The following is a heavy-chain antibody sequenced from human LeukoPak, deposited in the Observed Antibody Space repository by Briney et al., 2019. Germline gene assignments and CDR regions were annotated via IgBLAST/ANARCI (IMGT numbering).Heavy chain of an antibody. Sequence: GGSLRLSCAASGFTFSSYGMHWVRQAPGKGLEWVAVIWYDGSNKYYADSVKGRFTISRDNSKNTLYLQMNSLRAEDTAVYYCAKLAAGGSGSYLDYWGQGTLVTVSS. CDR1: GFTFSSYG. J-gene: IGHJ4*02. V-gene: IGHV3-30*02. CDR3: AKLAAGGSGSYLDY. CDR2: IWYDGSNK. D-gene: IGHD3-10*01.